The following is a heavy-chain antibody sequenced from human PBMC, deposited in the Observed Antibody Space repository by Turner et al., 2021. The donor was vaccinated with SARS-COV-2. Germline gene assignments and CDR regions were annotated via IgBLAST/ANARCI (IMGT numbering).Heavy chain of an antibody. CDR1: GGTFSSYV. V-gene: IGHV1-69*01. Sequence: KASGGTFSSYVISWARQAPGQGLEWMGGIIPISGTANYAQKFQGRVTIIADESTSTAYMELSSLRSEDTAVYYCATGVAVAGTPSEYYYYYGMDVWGQGTTVTVSS. J-gene: IGHJ6*02. D-gene: IGHD6-19*01. CDR3: ATGVAVAGTPSEYYYYYGMDV. CDR2: IIPISGTA.